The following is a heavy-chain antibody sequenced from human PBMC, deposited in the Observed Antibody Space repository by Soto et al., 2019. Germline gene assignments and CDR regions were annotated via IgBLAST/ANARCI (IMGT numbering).Heavy chain of an antibody. D-gene: IGHD2-2*02. CDR2: ISGGGGDT. V-gene: IGHV3-23*01. J-gene: IGHJ4*02. Sequence: AGSLRLSCAAFGCPFSSYDMTWVRQAPGKGLEWVSGISGGGGDTYNADFVKGRFTITRYKSKNTLYLQMNSMRAADTAVYYCAKPGSASCYNTFDYWGQGTLVTVSS. CDR3: AKPGSASCYNTFDY. CDR1: GCPFSSYD.